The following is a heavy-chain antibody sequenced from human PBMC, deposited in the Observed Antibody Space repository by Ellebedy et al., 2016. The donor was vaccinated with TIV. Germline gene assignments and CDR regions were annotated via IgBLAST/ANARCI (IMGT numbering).Heavy chain of an antibody. CDR3: ARVQRNSRNWYNRWFDP. J-gene: IGHJ5*02. V-gene: IGHV4-34*01. D-gene: IGHD6-13*01. CDR2: INHSGST. CDR1: AGSFSGYY. Sequence: MPGGSLRLSCAVYAGSFSGYYWSWIRQAPGTGLEWIGEINHSGSTNYNPYLKSRVTMSADTSKNQFSLKLISVTAADTAVYYCARVQRNSRNWYNRWFDPWGQGTLVTVSS.